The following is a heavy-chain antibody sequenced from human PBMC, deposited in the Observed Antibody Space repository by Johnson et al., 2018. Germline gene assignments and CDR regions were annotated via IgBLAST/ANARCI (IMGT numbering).Heavy chain of an antibody. CDR3: ARGNYYGMDV. J-gene: IGHJ6*02. Sequence: EVQLVESGGGLVQPGGSLRLFCVASGFSLSNYWMHWVRQAPGKGLMWVSRINSDGSSTNNADYVKGRFIISRDNAKNTLFLQMNSLRAEDTALYYCARGNYYGMDVWGQGTTVTVSS. CDR1: GFSLSNYW. V-gene: IGHV3-74*01. CDR2: INSDGSST.